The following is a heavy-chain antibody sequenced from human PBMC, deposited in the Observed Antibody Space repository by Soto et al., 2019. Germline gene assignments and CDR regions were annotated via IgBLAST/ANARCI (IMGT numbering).Heavy chain of an antibody. CDR3: SRDWSVYAIWGHSYYYGMDV. V-gene: IGHV1-69*01. D-gene: IGHD2-8*01. Sequence: KVSCKASGGTFSSYAISWVRQAPGQGLEWMGGIIPIFGTANYAQKFQGRVTITADESTSTAYMELSSLRSEDTAVYYGSRDWSVYAIWGHSYYYGMDVWGQGTTVTVS. CDR2: IIPIFGTA. CDR1: GGTFSSYA. J-gene: IGHJ6*02.